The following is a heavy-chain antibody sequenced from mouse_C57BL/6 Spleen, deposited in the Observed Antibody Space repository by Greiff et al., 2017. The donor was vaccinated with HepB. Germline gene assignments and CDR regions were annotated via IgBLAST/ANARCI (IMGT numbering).Heavy chain of an antibody. J-gene: IGHJ4*01. Sequence: ESGAELVRPGASVTLSCKASGYTFTDYEMHWVKQTPVHGLEWIGAIDPETGGTAYNQKFKGKAILTADKSSSTAYMELRRLTSEDSDVYYCTRWRVVAYYYAMDYWGQGTSVTVSS. CDR2: IDPETGGT. V-gene: IGHV1-15*01. CDR3: TRWRVVAYYYAMDY. CDR1: GYTFTDYE. D-gene: IGHD1-1*01.